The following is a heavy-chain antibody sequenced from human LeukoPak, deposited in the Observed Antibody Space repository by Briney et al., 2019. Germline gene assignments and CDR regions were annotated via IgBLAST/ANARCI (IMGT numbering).Heavy chain of an antibody. CDR3: AKDPSYYGSGSSY. V-gene: IGHV3-30-3*01. CDR2: ISYDGNYK. CDR1: GFTFRSYT. D-gene: IGHD3-10*01. J-gene: IGHJ4*02. Sequence: PGGSLRLSCAASGFTFRSYTLHWVRQAPGKGLEWVALISYDGNYKEYADSVKGRFTISRDNSKDTLYLQMNSLRAEDTAVYYCAKDPSYYGSGSSYWGQGTLVTVSS.